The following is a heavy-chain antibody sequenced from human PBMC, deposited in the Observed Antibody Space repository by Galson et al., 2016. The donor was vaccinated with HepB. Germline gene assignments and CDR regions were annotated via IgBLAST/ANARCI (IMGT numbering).Heavy chain of an antibody. D-gene: IGHD5-18*01. CDR2: IFRDGSRT. CDR3: ARDNTGYFYLDY. J-gene: IGHJ4*02. Sequence: SLRLSCAASGFTFSSHWMHWVRQSPGKGLVWVARIFRDGSRTRYADSVEGRFTTSRDNAKNTLYLQMDSLRGDDTAVYYCARDNTGYFYLDYWGPGTLVTVSS. CDR1: GFTFSSHW. V-gene: IGHV3-74*01.